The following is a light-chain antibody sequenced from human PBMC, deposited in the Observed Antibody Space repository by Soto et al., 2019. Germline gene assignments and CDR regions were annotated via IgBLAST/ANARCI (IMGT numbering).Light chain of an antibody. J-gene: IGLJ7*01. CDR1: SSNIGAGSD. CDR2: SNS. V-gene: IGLV1-40*01. Sequence: QSVLTQPPSVSGAPGQRVTISCTGTSSNIGAGSDVHWYQHLPGTAPKLLIYSNSNRPSGVPDRFSGSRSGTSASLAITGLQAEDEADYYCQSYDSNLSGYAVSGGGTQLTVL. CDR3: QSYDSNLSGYAV.